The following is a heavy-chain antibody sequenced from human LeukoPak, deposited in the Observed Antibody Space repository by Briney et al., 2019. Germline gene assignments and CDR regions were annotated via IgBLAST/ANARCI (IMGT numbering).Heavy chain of an antibody. D-gene: IGHD1-1*01. CDR2: ISASGDST. Sequence: GGSLRLSCAASGFTFTTYAMSWVRQAPGKGLEWVSAISASGDSTYYADSVKGRFTISRDNSKNTLYLQMNSLRAEDTAVYYCAKAGSGLIDYWGQGTLVAVSS. CDR1: GFTFTTYA. J-gene: IGHJ4*02. V-gene: IGHV3-23*01. CDR3: AKAGSGLIDY.